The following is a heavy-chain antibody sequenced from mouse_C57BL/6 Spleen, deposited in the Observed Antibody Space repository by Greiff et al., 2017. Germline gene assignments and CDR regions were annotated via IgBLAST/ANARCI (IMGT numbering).Heavy chain of an antibody. CDR3: ARSYGSSFTWFAY. J-gene: IGHJ3*01. V-gene: IGHV1-75*01. CDR1: GYTFTDYY. CDR2: IFPGSGST. D-gene: IGHD1-1*01. Sequence: QVQLQQSGPELVKPGASVKISCKASGYTFTDYYINWVQQRPGQGLEWIGWIFPGSGSTYYNEKFKGKATLTVDKSSSTAYMLLSSLTSEDSAVYFCARSYGSSFTWFAYWGQGTLVTVSA.